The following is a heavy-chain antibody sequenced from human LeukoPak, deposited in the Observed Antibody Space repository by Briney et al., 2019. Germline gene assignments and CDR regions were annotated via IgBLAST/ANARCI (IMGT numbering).Heavy chain of an antibody. CDR3: AKDLLATVVFDY. D-gene: IGHD4-23*01. Sequence: GGSLRLSCAASGFTFSSYAMSWVRQAPGKGLEWVSAISGSGGSTYYADSVKGRFTIPRDNSKNTLYLQMNSLRAEDAAVYYCAKDLLATVVFDYWGQGTLVTVSS. CDR1: GFTFSSYA. CDR2: ISGSGGST. V-gene: IGHV3-23*01. J-gene: IGHJ4*02.